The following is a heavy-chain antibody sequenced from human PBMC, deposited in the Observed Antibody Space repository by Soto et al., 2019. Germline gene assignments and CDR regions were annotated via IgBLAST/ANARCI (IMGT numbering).Heavy chain of an antibody. J-gene: IGHJ4*02. CDR2: IYYRGNA. V-gene: IGHV4-39*01. D-gene: IGHD2-2*01. Sequence: SETLSLTCSVSDDSINSDKYYWGWIRQPPGKGLEWIGSIYYRGNAYYNPSLQSRVAISLDTSKSQFSLKLTSVTAADTAVYFCARVRTEYAGLDYWGQGTLVTV. CDR3: ARVRTEYAGLDY. CDR1: DDSINSDKYY.